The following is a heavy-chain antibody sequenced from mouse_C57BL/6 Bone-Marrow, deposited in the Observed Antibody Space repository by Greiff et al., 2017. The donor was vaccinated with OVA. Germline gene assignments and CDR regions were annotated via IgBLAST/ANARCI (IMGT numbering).Heavy chain of an antibody. CDR3: ARDGSYAMDY. D-gene: IGHD2-3*01. Sequence: VQRVESGAELVRPGTSVKVSCKASGYAFTNYLIEWVKQRPGQGLEWIGVINPGSGGTNYNEKFKGKATLTADKSSSTAYMQLSSLTSEDSAVYFCARDGSYAMDYWGQGTSVTVSS. CDR2: INPGSGGT. CDR1: GYAFTNYL. J-gene: IGHJ4*01. V-gene: IGHV1-54*01.